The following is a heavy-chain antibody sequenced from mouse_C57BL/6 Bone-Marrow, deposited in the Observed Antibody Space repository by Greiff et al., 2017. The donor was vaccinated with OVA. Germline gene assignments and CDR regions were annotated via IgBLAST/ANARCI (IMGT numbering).Heavy chain of an antibody. V-gene: IGHV3-6*01. CDR1: GYFITSGYY. J-gene: IGHJ4*01. D-gene: IGHD2-13*01. Sequence: VSGPRLVKPSKSPSLTCSVTGYFITSGYYWNWLRQFTGNKLEWIDYISYDGSNNYNQSLKNRISITRDTSKNQFFLKLNYVTTEDTATYYCARRDYVWGEGTSVTVSS. CDR2: ISYDGSN. CDR3: ARRDYV.